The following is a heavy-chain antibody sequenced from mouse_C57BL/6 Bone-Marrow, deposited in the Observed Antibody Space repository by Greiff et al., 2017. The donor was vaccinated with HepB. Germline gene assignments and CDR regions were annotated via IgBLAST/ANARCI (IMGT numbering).Heavy chain of an antibody. J-gene: IGHJ3*01. V-gene: IGHV14-4*01. CDR3: TSPYYYGSSSAWFAY. CDR1: GFNIKDDY. CDR2: IDPENGDT. D-gene: IGHD1-1*01. Sequence: VQLQQSGAELVRPGASVKLSCTASGFNIKDDYMHWVKQRPEQGLEWIGWIDPENGDTEYASKFQGKATITADTSSNKAYLQLSSLTSEDTAVYYCTSPYYYGSSSAWFAYWGQGTLVTVSA.